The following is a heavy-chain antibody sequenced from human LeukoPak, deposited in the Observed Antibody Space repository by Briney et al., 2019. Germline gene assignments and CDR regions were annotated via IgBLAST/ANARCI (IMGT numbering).Heavy chain of an antibody. V-gene: IGHV3-21*01. CDR1: GFTFSSYS. CDR3: AKDPPYCSGGSCYSLDY. D-gene: IGHD2-15*01. CDR2: ISGSSRYM. Sequence: PGGSLRLSCAASGFTFSSYSMNWVRQAPGKGLEWVSSISGSSRYMYYADSAKGRFTISRDNAKNSLYLQMNSLRAEDTAVYYCAKDPPYCSGGSCYSLDYWGQGTLVTVSS. J-gene: IGHJ4*02.